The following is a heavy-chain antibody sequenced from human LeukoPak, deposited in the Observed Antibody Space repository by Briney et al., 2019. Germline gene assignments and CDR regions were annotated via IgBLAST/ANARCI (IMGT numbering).Heavy chain of an antibody. V-gene: IGHV3-74*01. D-gene: IGHD2-15*01. Sequence: GGSLRLSCAASGFTLSGNWMHWVRHAPGKGLVWVSRINSDGSSTSYADSVKGRFTISRDNAKNTLYPQMNSLRAEDTAVYYCARRDNYDYWGQGTLVTVSS. CDR3: ARRDNYDY. CDR2: INSDGSST. J-gene: IGHJ4*02. CDR1: GFTLSGNW.